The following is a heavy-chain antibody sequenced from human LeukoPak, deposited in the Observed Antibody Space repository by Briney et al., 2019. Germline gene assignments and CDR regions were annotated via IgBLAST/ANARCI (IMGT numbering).Heavy chain of an antibody. CDR1: GYIFSTYG. D-gene: IGHD4-17*01. V-gene: IGHV3-33*01. J-gene: IGHJ4*02. CDR2: IWYDGSNK. Sequence: SCKASGYIFSTYGMHWVRQAPGKGLEWVAVIWYDGSNKYYADSVKGRFTISRDNSKNTLYLQMNSLRAEDTAVYYCARDNDYGDYGYFDYWGQGTLVTVSS. CDR3: ARDNDYGDYGYFDY.